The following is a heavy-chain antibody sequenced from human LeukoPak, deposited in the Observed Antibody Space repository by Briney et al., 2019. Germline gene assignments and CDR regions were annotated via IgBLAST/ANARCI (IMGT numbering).Heavy chain of an antibody. V-gene: IGHV1-69*01. CDR2: IIPIFGTA. CDR1: GGTFSSYA. J-gene: IGHJ6*02. Sequence: SVKVSCKASGGTFSSYAISWVRQAPGQGLEWMGGIIPIFGTANYAQKFQGRVTITADESTSTAYMELSSLRSEDTAVYYCARLRDHYGSGSYPYGMDVWGQGTTVTVSS. D-gene: IGHD3-10*01. CDR3: ARLRDHYGSGSYPYGMDV.